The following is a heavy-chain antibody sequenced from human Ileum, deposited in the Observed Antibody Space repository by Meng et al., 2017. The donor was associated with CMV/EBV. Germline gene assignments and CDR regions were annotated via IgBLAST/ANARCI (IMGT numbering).Heavy chain of an antibody. CDR1: GDCINSSGYY. CDR3: VREKSGYGHD. CDR2: SKYRGDT. Sequence: QEQGPGSGQALVKPSETLSLAGGVSGDCINSSGYYWGWLRRALGKGLYWIASSKYRGDTHHNSSLKSRVTTSKNKSTIQFFLGLTAVTAADSAVYYCVREKSGYGHDWGQGTLVTVSS. D-gene: IGHD5-12*01. J-gene: IGHJ4*02. V-gene: IGHV4-39*07.